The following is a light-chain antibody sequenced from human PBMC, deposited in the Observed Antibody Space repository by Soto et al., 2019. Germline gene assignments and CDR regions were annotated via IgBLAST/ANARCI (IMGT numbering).Light chain of an antibody. CDR1: QGISNW. CDR3: QQANSFPYT. V-gene: IGKV1-12*02. Sequence: DIQMTQSPSSVSASVGDRVTITCRASQGISNWLAWYQQKPGKAPNLLIYAASSLQSGVPSRFSGSGSGIDFTLTINNLQPEDFATYYCQQANSFPYTSGQGTKLEIK. CDR2: AAS. J-gene: IGKJ2*01.